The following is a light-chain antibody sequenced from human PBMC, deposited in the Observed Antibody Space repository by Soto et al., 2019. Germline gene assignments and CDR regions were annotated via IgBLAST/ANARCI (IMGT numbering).Light chain of an antibody. J-gene: IGLJ1*01. V-gene: IGLV2-14*01. Sequence: QSALIQSPSVSGSPGQSVTVSCTGTSSDVGSYDYVSWNQQHPGTVPKLMIYEVSNRPSGVSNRFSGSKSGNTASLTISGLQAEDEADYYCSSYTSSSTYVFGTGTKLTVL. CDR2: EVS. CDR3: SSYTSSSTYV. CDR1: SSDVGSYDY.